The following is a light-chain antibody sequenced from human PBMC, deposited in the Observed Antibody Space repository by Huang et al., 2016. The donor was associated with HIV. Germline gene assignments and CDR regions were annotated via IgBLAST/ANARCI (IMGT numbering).Light chain of an antibody. Sequence: EIVMTQSPATLSVSPGERATLSCRASQRISSNLAWYQQKPGQAPRLLIYGASTRATCIPTRFSGSGSGTEFTLTISSLQSEDFAAYYCQQYNNWPPWTFGQGTKVEIK. V-gene: IGKV3-15*01. CDR2: GAS. J-gene: IGKJ1*01. CDR1: QRISSN. CDR3: QQYNNWPPWT.